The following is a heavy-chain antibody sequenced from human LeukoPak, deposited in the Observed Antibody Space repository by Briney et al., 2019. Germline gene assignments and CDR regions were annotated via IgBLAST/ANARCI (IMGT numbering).Heavy chain of an antibody. CDR3: TTTLVPLTLTTSNLGFGY. Sequence: PGGSLRLSCAASGFTFSNAWMTWVSHAPGKGLEWVGRIKSKTDGGTTDYAATVKGRFTVSRDDSKNTLFLQMISLKTEDTAVYYCTTTLVPLTLTTSNLGFGYWGQGTLVTVSS. V-gene: IGHV3-15*01. CDR1: GFTFSNAW. J-gene: IGHJ4*02. D-gene: IGHD4/OR15-4a*01. CDR2: IKSKTDGGTT.